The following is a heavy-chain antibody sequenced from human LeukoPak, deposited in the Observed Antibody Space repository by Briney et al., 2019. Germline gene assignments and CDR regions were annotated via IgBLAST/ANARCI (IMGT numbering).Heavy chain of an antibody. Sequence: GRSLRLSCAASGFTFSSYAMHWVRQAPGKGLEWVAVISYDGSNKYYADSVKGRFTISRDNSKNTLYLQMNSLRAEDTAVYYCARENPYSRGWETPFGYWGQGTLVTVSS. V-gene: IGHV3-30-3*01. CDR1: GFTFSSYA. CDR3: ARENPYSRGWETPFGY. CDR2: ISYDGSNK. D-gene: IGHD6-19*01. J-gene: IGHJ4*02.